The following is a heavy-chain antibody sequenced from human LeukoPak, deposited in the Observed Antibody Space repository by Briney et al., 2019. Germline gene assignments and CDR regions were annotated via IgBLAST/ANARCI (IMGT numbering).Heavy chain of an antibody. Sequence: GESLKISCKASGYSFTTHWMGWVRQMPGKGLEWMGIIYPGDSDTRYSPSFQGQATISVDKSIGTAYLQWSSLEASDTAMYYCARPHYYDSIGYYFDYWGQGTLVTVSS. D-gene: IGHD3-22*01. CDR3: ARPHYYDSIGYYFDY. J-gene: IGHJ4*02. V-gene: IGHV5-51*01. CDR1: GYSFTTHW. CDR2: IYPGDSDT.